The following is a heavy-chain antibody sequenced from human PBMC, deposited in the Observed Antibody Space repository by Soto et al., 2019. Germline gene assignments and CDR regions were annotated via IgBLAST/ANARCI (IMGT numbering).Heavy chain of an antibody. D-gene: IGHD3-10*01. CDR2: IIPSFATG. V-gene: IGHV1-69*06. CDR1: GGTFGNSA. Sequence: SVKVSCKASGGTFGNSAISWVRQAPGQGLEWMGGIIPSFATGNSAPEFQGRLTITADKSTTTAYMELSSLRSEDTAVYYWAGSYYGSGSYWFYGMDVWGQGTTVTV. CDR3: AGSYYGSGSYWFYGMDV. J-gene: IGHJ6*02.